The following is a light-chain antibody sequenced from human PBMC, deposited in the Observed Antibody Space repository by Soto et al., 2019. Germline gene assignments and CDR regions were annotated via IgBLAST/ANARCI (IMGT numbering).Light chain of an antibody. V-gene: IGKV2-28*01. CDR3: LQALQPLVT. CDR1: QSLLQSNGYDH. CDR2: LGS. J-gene: IGKJ5*01. Sequence: DIVMTQSPLSLPVTPGEPASISCRSSQSLLQSNGYDHLDWYLQKSGQSPQLLIYLGSNRAPGVPYRFRGSGSGTDVTLIVSSVEGGDVGVCHVLQALQPLVTFGDGARRE.